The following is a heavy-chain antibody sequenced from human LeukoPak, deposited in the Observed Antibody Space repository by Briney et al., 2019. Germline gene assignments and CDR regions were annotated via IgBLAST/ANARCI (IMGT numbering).Heavy chain of an antibody. CDR1: GGTFSSYA. CDR2: IIPILGIA. J-gene: IGHJ4*02. D-gene: IGHD6-6*01. CDR3: ARGAPGAAPPGDY. V-gene: IGHV1-69*04. Sequence: ASVKVSCKASGGTFSSYAISWVRQAPGQGLEWMGRIIPILGIANYARKFQGRVTITADKSTSTAYMELSSLRSEDTAVYYCARGAPGAAPPGDYWGQGTLVTVSS.